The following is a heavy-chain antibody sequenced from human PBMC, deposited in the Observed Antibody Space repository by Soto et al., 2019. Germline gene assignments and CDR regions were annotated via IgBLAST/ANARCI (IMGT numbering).Heavy chain of an antibody. V-gene: IGHV5-51*01. Sequence: HGESLKISCKGSGYSFTGYWIGWVRQMPGKGLEWMGIIYPGDSDTRYSPSFQGQVTISADKSISTAYLQWSSLKASDTAMYYCASSRGITGKPEYFQHWGQGTLVTVSS. CDR2: IYPGDSDT. D-gene: IGHD2-8*02. CDR3: ASSRGITGKPEYFQH. J-gene: IGHJ1*01. CDR1: GYSFTGYW.